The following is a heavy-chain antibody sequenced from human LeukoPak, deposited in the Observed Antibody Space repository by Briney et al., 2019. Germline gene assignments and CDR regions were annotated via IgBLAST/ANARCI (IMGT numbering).Heavy chain of an antibody. CDR2: ISYTGST. V-gene: IGHV4-59*08. Sequence: SETLSLTCTVSGGSISSYYWSWIRQPPGKGLEWIGYISYTGSTNYNPSLKSRVTISVDTSKNQFSLRLTSVTAADTAVYYCARYITSWHYFDYWGQGTLVTVSS. J-gene: IGHJ4*02. CDR1: GGSISSYY. CDR3: ARYITSWHYFDY. D-gene: IGHD6-13*01.